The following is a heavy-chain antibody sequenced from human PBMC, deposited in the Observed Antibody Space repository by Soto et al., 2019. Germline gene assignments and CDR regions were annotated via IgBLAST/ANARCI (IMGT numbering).Heavy chain of an antibody. D-gene: IGHD3-22*01. CDR2: FITIFGTT. CDR1: GGTFSSYA. Sequence: QVHLVQSGAEVKKPGSSVKVSCKASGGTFSSYAISWVRQAPGQGLEWMGGFITIFGTTNYAQKFQGRVTITADESTRTAYMELSSLRSEDTAVYYCTRDRGRRYNDGRGYYYSAYWGQGTLVTVSS. CDR3: TRDRGRRYNDGRGYYYSAY. J-gene: IGHJ4*02. V-gene: IGHV1-69*01.